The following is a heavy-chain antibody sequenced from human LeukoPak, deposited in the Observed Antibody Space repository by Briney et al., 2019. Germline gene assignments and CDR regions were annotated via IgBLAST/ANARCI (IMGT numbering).Heavy chain of an antibody. D-gene: IGHD5-18*01. CDR3: APRGYSY. Sequence: SETLSLTCTVSGASINSSLYYWGWIRQPPGKGLEWIGTIYFSGSTYYKSSLKSRVTISLETSKNQFSLKLSSVTAADTAVHYCAPRGYSYWGQGTLVTVSS. J-gene: IGHJ4*02. CDR1: GASINSSLYY. CDR2: IYFSGST. V-gene: IGHV4-39*01.